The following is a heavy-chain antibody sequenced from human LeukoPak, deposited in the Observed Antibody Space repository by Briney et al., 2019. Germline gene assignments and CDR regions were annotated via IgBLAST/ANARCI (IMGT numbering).Heavy chain of an antibody. CDR2: IQYDGSNK. Sequence: PGGSLRLSCAASGFTFSSYAMHWVRQAPGKGLEWVAFIQYDGSNKYYADSVKGRFTISRDNAKNTLYLQMNSLRAEDTAVYYCARADSSSRYHHYFDYWGQGTLVTVSS. CDR1: GFTFSSYA. J-gene: IGHJ4*02. V-gene: IGHV3-30*04. D-gene: IGHD6-13*01. CDR3: ARADSSSRYHHYFDY.